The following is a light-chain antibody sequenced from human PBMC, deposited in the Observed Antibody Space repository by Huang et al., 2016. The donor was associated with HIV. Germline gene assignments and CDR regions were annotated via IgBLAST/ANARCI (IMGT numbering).Light chain of an antibody. Sequence: DIQMTQSPSSLSASVGDSVTITCRASQDISNYLAWYQQKPGKVPKLLIYGSSTLQSGVPSRFSGIGSGTDFTLTISSLQPEDVATYYCQKYNSAPRTFGQGTKVEIK. J-gene: IGKJ1*01. CDR1: QDISNY. CDR2: GSS. CDR3: QKYNSAPRT. V-gene: IGKV1-27*01.